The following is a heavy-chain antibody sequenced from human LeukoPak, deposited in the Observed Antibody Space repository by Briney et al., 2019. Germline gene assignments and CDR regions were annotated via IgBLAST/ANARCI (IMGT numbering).Heavy chain of an antibody. CDR1: GGSISGYY. D-gene: IGHD6-19*01. V-gene: IGHV4-59*01. CDR3: AREGYSSGWYRFNP. Sequence: SETLSLTCTVSGGSISGYYWSWVRQPPGKGLEWIGYIYYSGSTTYNPSLKSRVTISVDTSKNQFSLKLSSVTAADTAVYYCAREGYSSGWYRFNPWGQGTLVTVSS. CDR2: IYYSGST. J-gene: IGHJ5*02.